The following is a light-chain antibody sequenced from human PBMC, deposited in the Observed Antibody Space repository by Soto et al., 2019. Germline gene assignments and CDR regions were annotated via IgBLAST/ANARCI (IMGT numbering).Light chain of an antibody. CDR1: QSISSH. V-gene: IGKV1-39*01. CDR2: AAS. J-gene: IGKJ4*01. CDR3: QQTYSTPPT. Sequence: DIQVTQYPSSLSASVGDRVTITCRASQSISSHLNWYQQKLGKAPKLLIYAASSLQGGVPSRFSGSGSGTDFTLTISSLQPEDFATYFCQQTYSTPPTFGGGNKVEIK.